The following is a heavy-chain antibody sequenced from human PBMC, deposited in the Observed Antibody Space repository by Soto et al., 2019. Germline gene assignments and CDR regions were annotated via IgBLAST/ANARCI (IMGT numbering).Heavy chain of an antibody. CDR1: GGSISSYY. CDR3: ARDRFGATWDY. V-gene: IGHV4-59*01. D-gene: IGHD3-10*01. CDR2: IYYSGST. Sequence: SETLSLTCTVSGGSISSYYWSWIRQPPGKGLELIGYIYYSGSTNYNPSLRSRVTISVDTSKNQFSLKLSSVTAADTVVYYCARDRFGATWDYWGQGTMVTVSS. J-gene: IGHJ4*02.